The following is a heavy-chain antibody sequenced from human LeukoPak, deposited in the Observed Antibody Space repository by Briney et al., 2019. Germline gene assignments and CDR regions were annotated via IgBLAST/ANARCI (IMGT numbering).Heavy chain of an antibody. D-gene: IGHD3-3*01. J-gene: IGHJ4*02. CDR1: GFTVSSNY. CDR2: IYSGGST. V-gene: IGHV3-53*04. Sequence: GESLRLSCAASGFTVSSNYMSWVRQAPGKGLEWVSVIYSGGSTYYADSVKGRFTISRHNSKNTLYLQMNSLRAEDTAVYYCASVYYDFWSGYFDYWGQGTLVTVSS. CDR3: ASVYYDFWSGYFDY.